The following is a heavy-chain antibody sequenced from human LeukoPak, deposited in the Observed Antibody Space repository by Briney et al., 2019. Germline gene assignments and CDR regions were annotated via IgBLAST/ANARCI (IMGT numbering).Heavy chain of an antibody. CDR3: ARDWARGYYYDSSAMS. CDR2: INPNSGGT. Sequence: ASVKVSCKASGYTFTGYYMHWVRQAPGQGLEWMGWINPNSGGTNYAQKFQGRVTMTRDTSISTACMELSRLRSDDTAVYYCARDWARGYYYDSSAMSWGQGTLVTVSS. D-gene: IGHD3-22*01. CDR1: GYTFTGYY. J-gene: IGHJ4*02. V-gene: IGHV1-2*02.